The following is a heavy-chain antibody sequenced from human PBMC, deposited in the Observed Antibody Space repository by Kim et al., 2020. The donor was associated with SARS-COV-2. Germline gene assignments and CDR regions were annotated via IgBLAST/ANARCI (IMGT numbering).Heavy chain of an antibody. CDR1: GGSFSGYY. CDR3: ARRFRERTSCSSTSCYNDY. Sequence: SETLSLTCAVYGGSFSGYYWSWIRQPPGKGLEWIGEINHSGSTNYNPSLKSRVTISVETSKNQFSRKLSSVTAADTAVYYCARRFRERTSCSSTSCYNDYWGQGTLGTVSP. CDR2: INHSGST. D-gene: IGHD2-2*01. V-gene: IGHV4-34*01. J-gene: IGHJ4*02.